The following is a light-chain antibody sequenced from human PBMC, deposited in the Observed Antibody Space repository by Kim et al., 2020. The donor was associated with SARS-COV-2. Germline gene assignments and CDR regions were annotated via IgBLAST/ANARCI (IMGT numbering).Light chain of an antibody. Sequence: EIVVTQSPATLSLSPGERATLSCRASQSVNRNLAWYQQKPGQAPRLLIYAASTRATGIPDRFSGSGSGTEFTLAISSLQSEDFAFYYCQQYNNWPPWTFGQGTKADIK. CDR1: QSVNRN. J-gene: IGKJ1*01. CDR2: AAS. CDR3: QQYNNWPPWT. V-gene: IGKV3-15*01.